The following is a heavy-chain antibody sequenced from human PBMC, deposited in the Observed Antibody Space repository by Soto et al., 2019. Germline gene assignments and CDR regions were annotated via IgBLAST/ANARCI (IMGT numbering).Heavy chain of an antibody. Sequence: GGSLRLSCSASGFTFSSYAMHWVRQAPGKGLEWVSYISSSGSTIYYADSVKGRFTISRDNAKNSLYLQVNSLRAEDRAVYYCARDRSTATDAFDIWGQGTMVTVSS. J-gene: IGHJ3*02. CDR1: GFTFSSYA. V-gene: IGHV3-48*03. CDR2: ISSSGSTI. D-gene: IGHD5-18*01. CDR3: ARDRSTATDAFDI.